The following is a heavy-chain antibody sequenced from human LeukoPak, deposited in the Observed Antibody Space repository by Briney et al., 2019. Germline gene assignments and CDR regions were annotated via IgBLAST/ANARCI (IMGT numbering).Heavy chain of an antibody. V-gene: IGHV4-34*01. CDR3: ARAIRGSYGYHYFDY. Sequence: SETLSLTCAVYGGSFSGYYWSWIRQPPGKGLEWIGEINHSGSTNYNPSLKSRVTISVDTSKNQFSLKLSSVTAADTAVYYCARAIRGSYGYHYFDYWGQGTLVTVSS. D-gene: IGHD5-18*01. CDR1: GGSFSGYY. CDR2: INHSGST. J-gene: IGHJ4*02.